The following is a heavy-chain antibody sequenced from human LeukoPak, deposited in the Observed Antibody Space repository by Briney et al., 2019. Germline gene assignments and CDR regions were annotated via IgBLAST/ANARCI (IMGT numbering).Heavy chain of an antibody. V-gene: IGHV1-2*02. CDR2: INPNSGGT. CDR1: GYTFTGYY. Sequence: GASVKVSCKASGYTFTGYYMHWVRQAPGQGLEWMGWINPNSGGTNYAQKFQGRVTMTRDTSISTAYIELSRLRSDDTAVYYCARDHPYDYGGNSDWFDPWGQGTLVTVSS. J-gene: IGHJ5*02. CDR3: ARDHPYDYGGNSDWFDP. D-gene: IGHD4-23*01.